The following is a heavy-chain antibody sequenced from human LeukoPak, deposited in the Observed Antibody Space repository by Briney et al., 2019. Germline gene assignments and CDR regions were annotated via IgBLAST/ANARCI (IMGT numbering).Heavy chain of an antibody. D-gene: IGHD3-10*01. CDR3: ATAGPISGRHNYFDS. CDR2: IYYSGST. J-gene: IGHJ4*02. V-gene: IGHV4-61*01. Sequence: PSETLSLTCTVSSGSISSSSYYWSWLRQPPGKGLEYIGYIYYSGSTNYNPSLKSRVTISVDTSKNQFSLKLTSVTAANTAVYYCATAGPISGRHNYFDSWGQGTLVTVSS. CDR1: SGSISSSSYY.